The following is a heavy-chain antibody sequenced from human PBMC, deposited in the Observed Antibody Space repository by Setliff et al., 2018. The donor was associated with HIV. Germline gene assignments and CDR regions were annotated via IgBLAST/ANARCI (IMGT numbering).Heavy chain of an antibody. CDR3: ARFSTVVTAGAFDI. V-gene: IGHV4-38-2*02. D-gene: IGHD2-15*01. J-gene: IGHJ3*02. CDR2: VDSLGTT. Sequence: PSETLSLTCSVSGYSITSGYFWAWVRQPPGQGLEWIGRVDSLGTTYHNPSLKSRVTTSVDTSKNQFSLKLRSVTAADTAVYYCARFSTVVTAGAFDIWGQGTMVTVSS. CDR1: GYSITSGYF.